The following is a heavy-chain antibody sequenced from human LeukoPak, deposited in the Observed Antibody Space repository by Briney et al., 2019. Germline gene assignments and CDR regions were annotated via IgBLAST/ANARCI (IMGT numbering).Heavy chain of an antibody. D-gene: IGHD3-22*01. CDR1: GVSITTSY. Sequence: PSETLSLTCSVSGVSITTSYWSWSRQPPGKGLEWIGFIHYSGSTNYNPSLKSRATISADTSNNQFSLKVTSVTAADTAVYYCARGYYDSSGYSNTFDIWGQGTMVTVSS. J-gene: IGHJ3*02. CDR3: ARGYYDSSGYSNTFDI. CDR2: IHYSGST. V-gene: IGHV4-59*01.